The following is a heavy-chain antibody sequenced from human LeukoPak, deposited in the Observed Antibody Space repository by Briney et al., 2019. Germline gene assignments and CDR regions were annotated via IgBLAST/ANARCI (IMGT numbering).Heavy chain of an antibody. D-gene: IGHD6-13*01. CDR2: ISYDGSNK. CDR3: AKRGIAAAEDY. V-gene: IGHV3-30*18. J-gene: IGHJ4*02. CDR1: GFTFSSYG. Sequence: GRSLRLSCAASGFTFSSYGMHWVRQAPGKGLEWVAVISYDGSNKYYADSVKGRFTISRDNSKNTLYLQMNSLRAEDTAVYYCAKRGIAAAEDYWGQGTLVTVSS.